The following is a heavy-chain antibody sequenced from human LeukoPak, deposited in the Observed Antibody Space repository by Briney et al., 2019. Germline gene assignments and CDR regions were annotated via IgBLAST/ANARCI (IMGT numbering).Heavy chain of an antibody. CDR1: GFTFSDYW. V-gene: IGHV3-30-3*01. CDR2: ISYDGSNK. CDR3: ARDTRITIFGVVITLPTDY. Sequence: PGGSLRLSCVASGFTFSDYWMSWVRQAPGKGLEWVAVISYDGSNKYYADSVKGRFTISRDNSKNTLYLQMNSLRAEDTAVYYCARDTRITIFGVVITLPTDYWGQGTLVTVSS. D-gene: IGHD3-3*01. J-gene: IGHJ4*02.